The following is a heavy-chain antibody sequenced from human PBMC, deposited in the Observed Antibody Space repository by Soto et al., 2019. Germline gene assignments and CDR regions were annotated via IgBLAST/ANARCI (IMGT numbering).Heavy chain of an antibody. D-gene: IGHD3-16*01. CDR1: GFTFSSYG. V-gene: IGHV3-33*01. CDR2: IWYDGSNK. J-gene: IGHJ4*02. CDR3: GRGGGGPYYFDY. Sequence: QVQLVESGGGVVQPGRSLRLSCAASGFTFSSYGMHWVRQAPGKGLEWVAVIWYDGSNKYYADSVKGRFTISRDNSKNTLYLQMNSLRAEDTAVYYWGRGGGGPYYFDYWGQGTLVTVSS.